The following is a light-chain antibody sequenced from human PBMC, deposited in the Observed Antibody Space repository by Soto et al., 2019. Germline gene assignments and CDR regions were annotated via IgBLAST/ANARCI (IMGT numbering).Light chain of an antibody. Sequence: EVVMTQSPDTLSLSPWERATLSCRASQSVDTSLAWYQQKPGQAPRLLISDASNRATGIPARFSGSGSGTDFILTISSLEPEDFAVYYCQQRMIWPTFGQGTKVDIK. J-gene: IGKJ1*01. V-gene: IGKV3-11*01. CDR2: DAS. CDR3: QQRMIWPT. CDR1: QSVDTS.